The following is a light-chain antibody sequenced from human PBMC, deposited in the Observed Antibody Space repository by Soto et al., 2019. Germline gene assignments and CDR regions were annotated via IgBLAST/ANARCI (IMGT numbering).Light chain of an antibody. CDR1: SSNIGAGYD. CDR3: QSYDSSLSGYVE. J-gene: IGLJ2*01. CDR2: GNS. V-gene: IGLV1-40*01. Sequence: QLVLTQPPSVSGAPGQRVTISCTGSSSNIGAGYDVHWYQQLPGTAPKLLIYGNSNRPSGVPDRFSGSKSGTSASLAITGLQAEDEADYYCQSYDSSLSGYVEFGGGTQLTVL.